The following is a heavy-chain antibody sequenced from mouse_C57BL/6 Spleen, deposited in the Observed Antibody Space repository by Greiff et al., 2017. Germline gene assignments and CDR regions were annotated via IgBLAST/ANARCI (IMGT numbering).Heavy chain of an antibody. Sequence: ESGPGLVKPSPSLSLTCSVTGYSITSGYYWYWIRQFPGNKLEWRGYIRDDGSNNYNPSLKNRISITLDTSKNQSFLQLNSVTTEDTATYYCAVEEHACGGPYYFDYWGQGTTLTVSS. CDR2: IRDDGSN. J-gene: IGHJ2*01. CDR3: AVEEHACGGPYYFDY. D-gene: IGHD1-1*01. V-gene: IGHV3-6*01. CDR1: GYSITSGYY.